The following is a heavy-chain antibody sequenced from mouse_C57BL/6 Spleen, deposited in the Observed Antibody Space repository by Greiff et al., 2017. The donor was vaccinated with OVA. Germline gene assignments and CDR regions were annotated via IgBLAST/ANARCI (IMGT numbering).Heavy chain of an antibody. CDR2: IYPGDGDT. CDR3: ARSLYYSKEGFDY. J-gene: IGHJ2*01. V-gene: IGHV1-82*01. Sequence: VKLQESGPELVKPGASVKISCKASGYAFSSSWMNWVKQRPGKGLEWIGRIYPGDGDTNYNGKFKGKATLTADKSSSTAYMQLSSLTSEDSAVYFCARSLYYSKEGFDYWGQGTTLTVSS. CDR1: GYAFSSSW. D-gene: IGHD2-5*01.